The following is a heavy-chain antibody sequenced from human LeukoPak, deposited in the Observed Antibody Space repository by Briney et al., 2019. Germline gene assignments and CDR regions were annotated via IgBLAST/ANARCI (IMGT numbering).Heavy chain of an antibody. Sequence: PGGSLRLSCAASGFTFSDFYMSWIRQAPGKGPEWVSHISSTGNTISYADSVKGRFTISRDNAKNSLFLQMNSLRVEDTAVYYCARAMTTITTCYFDFWGQGSLVTVSS. CDR2: ISSTGNTI. CDR1: GFTFSDFY. V-gene: IGHV3-11*01. D-gene: IGHD5-24*01. CDR3: ARAMTTITTCYFDF. J-gene: IGHJ4*02.